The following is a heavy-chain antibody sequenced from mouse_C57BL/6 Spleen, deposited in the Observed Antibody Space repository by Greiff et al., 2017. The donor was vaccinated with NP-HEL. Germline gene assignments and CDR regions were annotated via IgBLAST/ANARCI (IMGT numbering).Heavy chain of an antibody. CDR3: ARWEDY. J-gene: IGHJ2*01. CDR1: GYAFSSSW. V-gene: IGHV1-82*01. D-gene: IGHD4-1*01. Sequence: VQRVESGPELVKPGASVKISCKASGYAFSSSWMNWVKQRPGKGLEWIGRIYPGDGDTNYNGKFKGKATLTADKSSSTAYMQLSSLTSEDSAVYFCARWEDYWGQGTTLTVSS. CDR2: IYPGDGDT.